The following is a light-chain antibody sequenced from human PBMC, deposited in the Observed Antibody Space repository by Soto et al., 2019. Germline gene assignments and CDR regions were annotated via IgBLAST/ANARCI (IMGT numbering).Light chain of an antibody. Sequence: DIQMTQSPSSLSASVGDRVTITCRASQSISGWLAWYQQKPGRAPKLLIYKASSLERGVPSRFSGSGSGTEFTLTISSLQPDDFATYYCQQYKSFTFGPGTNLEIK. CDR2: KAS. V-gene: IGKV1-5*03. J-gene: IGKJ2*01. CDR3: QQYKSFT. CDR1: QSISGW.